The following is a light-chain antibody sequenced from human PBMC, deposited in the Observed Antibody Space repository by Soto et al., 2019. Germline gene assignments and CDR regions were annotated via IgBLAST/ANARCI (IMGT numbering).Light chain of an antibody. CDR1: QSINIW. J-gene: IGKJ1*01. Sequence: DIQMTQSPSTLSASEGDRVTISCRASQSINIWLAWYQQKPGKAPKLLIYDASTLGSGVPSRFSGSGSGTQFTLTISSLQPDDFATYYCQQYDIYWTFGQGTKVAIK. V-gene: IGKV1-5*01. CDR3: QQYDIYWT. CDR2: DAS.